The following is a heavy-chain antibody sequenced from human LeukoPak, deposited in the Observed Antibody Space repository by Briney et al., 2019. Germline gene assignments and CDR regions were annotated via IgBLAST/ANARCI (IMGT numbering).Heavy chain of an antibody. CDR2: INHSGST. CDR3: ARVYCGGDCYSGGPKYYFDY. V-gene: IGHV4-34*01. D-gene: IGHD2-21*02. Sequence: SETLSLTCAVYGGSFSGYYWSWIRQPPGKGLEWIGEINHSGSTNYNPSLKSRVTISVDTSKNQFSLKLSSVTAADTAVYYCARVYCGGDCYSGGPKYYFDYWGRGTLVTVSS. J-gene: IGHJ4*02. CDR1: GGSFSGYY.